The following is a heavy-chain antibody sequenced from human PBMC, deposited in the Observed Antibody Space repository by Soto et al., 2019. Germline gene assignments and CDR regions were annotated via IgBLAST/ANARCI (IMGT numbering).Heavy chain of an antibody. J-gene: IGHJ4*02. CDR2: IYRTGST. V-gene: IGHV4-4*02. CDR1: GGSFTSNNW. CDR3: ASRDPGTSVDY. D-gene: IGHD1-7*01. Sequence: SETLSLTCAVSGGSFTSNNWWTWVRQPPGQGLEWIGEIYRTGSTNYNPSLKGRVTISLDKSENQFSLKVASLTAADTAVYYCASRDPGTSVDYWGQGTLVTVSS.